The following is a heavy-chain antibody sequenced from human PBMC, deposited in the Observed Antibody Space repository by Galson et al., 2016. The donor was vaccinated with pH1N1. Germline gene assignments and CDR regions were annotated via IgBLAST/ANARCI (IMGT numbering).Heavy chain of an antibody. D-gene: IGHD4/OR15-4a*01. CDR2: INPSSGGT. CDR3: ARDFYGGFQLPSYYYYGVDG. V-gene: IGHV1-2*06. Sequence: SVKVSCKASGYRFSGYYIHWVRQAPGQGLEWMGRINPSSGGTKFAQKFQGRVILTRDTSITTAYMEVDALSSDDAAVYYCARDFYGGFQLPSYYYYGVDGCGQGTTVTVSS. CDR1: GYRFSGYY. J-gene: IGHJ6*01.